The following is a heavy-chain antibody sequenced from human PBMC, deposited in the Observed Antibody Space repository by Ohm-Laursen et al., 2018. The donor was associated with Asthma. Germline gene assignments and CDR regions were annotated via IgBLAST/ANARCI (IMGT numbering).Heavy chain of an antibody. J-gene: IGHJ6*02. CDR3: AKALVGAPLYYHYYGMDV. V-gene: IGHV3-30*04. Sequence: SLRLSCAASGFTFRSYAMHWVRQAPGKGLEWMAVISYDGSNKYYADSVKGRFTISRDNSKNTLYLQMNSLRDEDTALYYCAKALVGAPLYYHYYGMDVWGQGTTVTVSS. CDR2: ISYDGSNK. D-gene: IGHD1-26*01. CDR1: GFTFRSYA.